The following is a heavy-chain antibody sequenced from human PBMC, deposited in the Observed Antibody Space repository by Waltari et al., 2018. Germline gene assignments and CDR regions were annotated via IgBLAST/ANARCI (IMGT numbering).Heavy chain of an antibody. CDR2: GDPEEGET. Sequence: EVQLVQSGAEVKKPGATVKISCKVSGYTFTDYYIHWVQHAPGTRLHWTGLGDPEEGETIYAEKFQGRGTITGDAYRDTAYMELSGRRPEDTAVYDCATRTGGNRVDPWGQGTLVTVSS. J-gene: IGHJ5*02. CDR3: ATRTGGNRVDP. V-gene: IGHV1-69-2*01. CDR1: GYTFTDYY. D-gene: IGHD2-8*02.